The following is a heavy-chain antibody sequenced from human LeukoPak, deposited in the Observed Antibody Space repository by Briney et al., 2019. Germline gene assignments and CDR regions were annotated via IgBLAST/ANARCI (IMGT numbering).Heavy chain of an antibody. CDR2: ISGSGDST. CDR1: GFTFSSYA. V-gene: IGHV3-23*01. CDR3: AKSWCYDSSGYYPFDY. J-gene: IGHJ4*02. Sequence: GGSLRLSCAASGFTFSSYAMSWVRQAPGKGLEWVSAISGSGDSTYYGDSVKGWFTISRDNSKNTLYLQMNSLRAEDTAVYYCAKSWCYDSSGYYPFDYWGQGTLVTVSS. D-gene: IGHD3-22*01.